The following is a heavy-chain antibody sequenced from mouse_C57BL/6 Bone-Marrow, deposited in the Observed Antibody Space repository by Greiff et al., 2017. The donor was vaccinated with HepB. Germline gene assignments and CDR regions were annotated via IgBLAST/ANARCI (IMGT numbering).Heavy chain of an antibody. CDR2: INPSTGGT. Sequence: EVQLQQSGPELVKPGASVKISCKASGYSFTGYYMNWVKQSPEKSLEWIGEINPSTGGTTYNQKFKAKATLTVDKSSSTAYMQRKSLTSEDSAVYYCARDGSSSWYFDVWGTGTTVTVSS. CDR1: GYSFTGYY. D-gene: IGHD1-1*01. CDR3: ARDGSSSWYFDV. V-gene: IGHV1-42*01. J-gene: IGHJ1*03.